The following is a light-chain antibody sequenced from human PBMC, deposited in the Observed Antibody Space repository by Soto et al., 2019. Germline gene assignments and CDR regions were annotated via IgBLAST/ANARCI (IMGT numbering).Light chain of an antibody. Sequence: EIVLTQTPPTLSVSPGERTTLSCRASQSVSSILAWYQQKPGQAPRLLLYGASTRATGFPARFSGGRSGTEFTLTSSCLQSEDFAVYYGQHYDNWPPNTWTFGKGTNVDIK. CDR1: QSVSSI. CDR3: QHYDNWPPNTWT. CDR2: GAS. J-gene: IGKJ1*01. V-gene: IGKV3-15*01.